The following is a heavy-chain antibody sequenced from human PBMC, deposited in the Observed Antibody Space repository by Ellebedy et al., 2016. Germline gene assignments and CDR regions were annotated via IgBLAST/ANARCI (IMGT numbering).Heavy chain of an antibody. CDR3: ARGHGGVRGVISPLDL. J-gene: IGHJ4*02. D-gene: IGHD3-10*01. CDR2: IGTAGDT. CDR1: GFTFSTND. Sequence: GGSLRLSCAASGFTFSTNDMHWVRQSPGKALEWVSVIGTAGDTFYPDSVKGRFTISRENAKNSLYLQMNSLRAGDTAVYFCARGHGGVRGVISPLDLWGQGTLVSVSS. V-gene: IGHV3-13*01.